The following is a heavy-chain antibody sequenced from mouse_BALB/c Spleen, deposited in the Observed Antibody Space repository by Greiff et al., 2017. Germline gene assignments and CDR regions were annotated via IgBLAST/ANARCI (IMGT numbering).Heavy chain of an antibody. CDR1: GYAFSSYW. CDR3: ARGSSGTYAMDD. J-gene: IGHJ4*01. V-gene: IGHV1-80*01. Sequence: VQLQQSGAELVRPGSSVKISCKASGYAFSSYWMNWVKQRPGQGLEWIGQIYPGDGDTNYNGKFKGKATLTADKSSSTAYMQLSSLTSEDSAVYFCARGSSGTYAMDDWGQGTSVTVSS. CDR2: IYPGDGDT. D-gene: IGHD1-1*01.